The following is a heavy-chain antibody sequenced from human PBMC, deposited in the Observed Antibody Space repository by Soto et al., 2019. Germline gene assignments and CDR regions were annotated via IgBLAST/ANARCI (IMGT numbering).Heavy chain of an antibody. Sequence: ASVKVSCKAAGYTFTSYGISWVRQAPGQGLEWMGWISAYNGNTNYAQKLQGRVTMTTDTSTSTAYMELRSLRSDDTAVYYCARDRVDTAMVLSGYWGQGTLVTVSS. D-gene: IGHD5-18*01. CDR2: ISAYNGNT. J-gene: IGHJ4*02. V-gene: IGHV1-18*01. CDR3: ARDRVDTAMVLSGY. CDR1: GYTFTSYG.